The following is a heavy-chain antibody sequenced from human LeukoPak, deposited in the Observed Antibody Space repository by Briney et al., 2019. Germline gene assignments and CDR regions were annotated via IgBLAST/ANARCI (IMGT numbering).Heavy chain of an antibody. Sequence: GGSLRLSCAASGFTFSTYWMSWVRQAPGKGLEWVANIKEDGSEKYYVDSVKGRFTIPRDNAKNSLYLQMNGLRVEDTAVYYCAGLGGTVTWDYWGQGTLVTVSS. CDR2: IKEDGSEK. D-gene: IGHD4-17*01. J-gene: IGHJ4*02. CDR3: AGLGGTVTWDY. CDR1: GFTFSTYW. V-gene: IGHV3-7*01.